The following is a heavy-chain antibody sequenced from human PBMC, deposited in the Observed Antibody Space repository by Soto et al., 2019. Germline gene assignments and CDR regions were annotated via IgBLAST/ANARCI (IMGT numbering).Heavy chain of an antibody. D-gene: IGHD5-12*01. Sequence: GGSLRLSCAASGFTFSSYSMNWVRQAPGKGLEWVSYISSSSSTIYYADSVKGRFTISRDNAKNSLYLQMNSLRAEDKAVYYCARDREEWLRFAGDAFDIWGQGTMVNVSS. CDR3: ARDREEWLRFAGDAFDI. J-gene: IGHJ3*02. CDR1: GFTFSSYS. V-gene: IGHV3-48*01. CDR2: ISSSSSTI.